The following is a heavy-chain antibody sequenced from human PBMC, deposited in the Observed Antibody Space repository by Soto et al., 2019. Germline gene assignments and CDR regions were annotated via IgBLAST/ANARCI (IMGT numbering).Heavy chain of an antibody. CDR1: GGTFSSYS. V-gene: IGHV1-69*08. CDR3: ARDTADYDILTGYVGDYYYGMDV. J-gene: IGHJ6*02. Sequence: QVQLVQSGAEVKKPGSSVKVSCKASGGTFSSYSISWVRQAPGQGLEWMGRIIPILGIANYAQKFQGRVTITADKSTSTAYIELSSLRSEDTAVYYCARDTADYDILTGYVGDYYYGMDVWGQGTTVTVSS. D-gene: IGHD3-9*01. CDR2: IIPILGIA.